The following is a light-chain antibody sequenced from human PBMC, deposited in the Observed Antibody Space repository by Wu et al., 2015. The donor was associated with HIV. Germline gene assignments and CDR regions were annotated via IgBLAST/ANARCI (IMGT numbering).Light chain of an antibody. CDR1: QSIGTF. Sequence: DIQMTRSPSSLSASVGDRLTITCRTSQSIGTFLHWYQQKPGKAPKLLIHGASNLQGGVPSRFSGSGSGTDFTLTISSLQLEDFATYYCQQSYSDILTFGGGTKVEIK. J-gene: IGKJ4*01. CDR3: QQSYSDILT. V-gene: IGKV1-39*01. CDR2: GAS.